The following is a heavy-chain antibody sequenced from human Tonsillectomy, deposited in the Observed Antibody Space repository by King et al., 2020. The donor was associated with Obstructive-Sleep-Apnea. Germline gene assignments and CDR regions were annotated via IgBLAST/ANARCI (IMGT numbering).Heavy chain of an antibody. CDR3: ASGAGSIATKY. Sequence: VQLVESGGGLVQPGGSLRLSCAASGFTFRTYSMNWVRQAPGKGLEWVSYISSSSSTIYYADSVKGRFTISRDNAKNSLYLQMNSLRAEDTAVYYCASGAGSIATKYWGQGTLVTVSS. D-gene: IGHD1-26*01. CDR2: ISSSSSTI. V-gene: IGHV3-48*01. CDR1: GFTFRTYS. J-gene: IGHJ4*02.